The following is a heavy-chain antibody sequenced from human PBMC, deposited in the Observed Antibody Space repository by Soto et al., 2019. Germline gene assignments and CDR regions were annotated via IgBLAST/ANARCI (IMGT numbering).Heavy chain of an antibody. CDR1: GGSFSGYY. J-gene: IGHJ5*02. Sequence: SETLSLTCAVYGGSFSGYYWSWIRQPPGKGLEWIGEINHSGSTNYNPSLKSRVTISVDTSKNQFSLKLSSVTAADTAVYYCARVSNVDTAMVTRDWFDPWGQGTLVTVSS. CDR3: ARVSNVDTAMVTRDWFDP. CDR2: INHSGST. D-gene: IGHD5-18*01. V-gene: IGHV4-34*01.